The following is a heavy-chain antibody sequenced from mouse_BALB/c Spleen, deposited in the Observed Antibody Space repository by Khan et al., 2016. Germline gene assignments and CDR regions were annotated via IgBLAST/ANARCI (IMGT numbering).Heavy chain of an antibody. CDR3: ARSLTGTGYFDV. Sequence: VQLKQSGPSLVKPSQTLSLTCSVTGDSITSGYWNWIRKFPGNKLEYMGYISYSGSTYYNPSLKSRISISRDTSKNQYYLQLNSVTTEDTATYYCARSLTGTGYFDVWGAGTTVTVSS. J-gene: IGHJ1*01. V-gene: IGHV3-8*02. CDR1: GDSITSGY. D-gene: IGHD4-1*01. CDR2: ISYSGST.